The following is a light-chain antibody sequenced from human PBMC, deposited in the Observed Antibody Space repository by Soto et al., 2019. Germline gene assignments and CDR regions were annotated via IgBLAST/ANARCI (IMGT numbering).Light chain of an antibody. J-gene: IGKJ1*01. CDR2: DAS. V-gene: IGKV3-11*01. CDR1: QSVSSY. Sequence: EIVLTQSPATLSLSPWERATLSCRASQSVSSYLAWYQQKPGQAPRLLIYDASNRATGIPARFSGSGSGTDFTLTISSLEPEDFAVYYCQQYNDWPLTFGQGTKVDIK. CDR3: QQYNDWPLT.